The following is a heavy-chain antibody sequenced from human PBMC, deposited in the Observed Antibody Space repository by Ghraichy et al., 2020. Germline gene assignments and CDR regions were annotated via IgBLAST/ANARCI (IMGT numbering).Heavy chain of an antibody. CDR2: IGTAGDT. J-gene: IGHJ4*02. Sequence: GESLNISCAASGFTFSSYDMHWVRQATGKGLEWVSAIGTAGDTYYPGSVKGRFTISRENAKNSLYLQMNSLRAGDTAVYYCARGRGSAARPYYFDYWGQGTLVTVSS. D-gene: IGHD6-6*01. CDR1: GFTFSSYD. V-gene: IGHV3-13*01. CDR3: ARGRGSAARPYYFDY.